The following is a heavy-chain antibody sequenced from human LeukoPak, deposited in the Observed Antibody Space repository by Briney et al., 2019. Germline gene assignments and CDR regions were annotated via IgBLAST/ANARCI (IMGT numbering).Heavy chain of an antibody. CDR1: GGSISSSNW. CDR3: ARDRVGYYDSSGDLGLNGMDV. V-gene: IGHV4-4*02. D-gene: IGHD3-22*01. CDR2: IYHSGST. Sequence: SETLSLTCAVSGGSISSSNWWSWVRQPPGKGLEWIGEIYHSGSTNYNPSLKSRVTISVDKSKNQFSLKLSSVTAADTAVYYCARDRVGYYDSSGDLGLNGMDVWGQGTTVTVSS. J-gene: IGHJ6*02.